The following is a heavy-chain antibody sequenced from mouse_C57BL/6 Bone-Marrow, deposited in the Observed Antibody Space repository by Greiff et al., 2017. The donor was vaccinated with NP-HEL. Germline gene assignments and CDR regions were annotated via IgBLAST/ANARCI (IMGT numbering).Heavy chain of an antibody. CDR2: IYPGSGST. Sequence: QVQLQQPGAELVKPGASVKMSCKASGYTFTSYWITWVKQRPGQGLEWIGDIYPGSGSTNYNEKFKSKATLTVDTSSSTAYMQLSSLTSEDSAVYYCARPGISDYYGSSYYFDYWGQGTTLTVSS. CDR1: GYTFTSYW. J-gene: IGHJ2*01. V-gene: IGHV1-55*01. D-gene: IGHD1-1*01. CDR3: ARPGISDYYGSSYYFDY.